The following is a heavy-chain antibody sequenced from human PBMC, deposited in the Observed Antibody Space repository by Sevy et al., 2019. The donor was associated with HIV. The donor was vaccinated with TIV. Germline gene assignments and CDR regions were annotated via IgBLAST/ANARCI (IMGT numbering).Heavy chain of an antibody. J-gene: IGHJ4*02. D-gene: IGHD1-26*01. CDR2: IHYTGRI. V-gene: IGHV4-59*08. CDR3: AGENAWGRGYS. CDR1: GGSITSLY. Sequence: SETLSLTCTVSGGSITSLYWNWIRQPPGKGLEWIANIHYTGRITYNPSLKSRVTLSLDTSKNQFSLRLSSVTAADTAMYYCAGENAWGRGYSWGQGTLVTVSS.